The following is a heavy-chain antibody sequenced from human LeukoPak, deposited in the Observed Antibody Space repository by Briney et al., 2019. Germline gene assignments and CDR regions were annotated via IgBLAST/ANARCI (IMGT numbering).Heavy chain of an antibody. CDR2: ISYDGSNK. Sequence: GGSLRLSCVGSGFTFSSHAMSWVRQAPGKGLEWVAVISYDGSNKYYADSVKGRFTISRDNSKNTLYLQMNSLRAEDTAVYYCARDPDDFWSGYRTTDYYYYYYGMDVWGQGTTVTVSS. D-gene: IGHD3-3*01. V-gene: IGHV3-30*04. J-gene: IGHJ6*02. CDR3: ARDPDDFWSGYRTTDYYYYYYGMDV. CDR1: GFTFSSHA.